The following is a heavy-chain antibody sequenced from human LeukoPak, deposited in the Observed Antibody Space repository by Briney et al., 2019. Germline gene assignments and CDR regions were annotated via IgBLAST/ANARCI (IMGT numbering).Heavy chain of an antibody. V-gene: IGHV4-4*07. CDR1: GGSISSYY. CDR2: IYTSGST. CDR3: AKIPRSEGRDIAARYFDY. J-gene: IGHJ4*02. D-gene: IGHD6-13*01. Sequence: SETLSLTCTVSGGSISSYYWSWIRQPAGKGLEWIGRIYTSGSTNYNPSLKSRVTMSVDTSKNQFSLRLSSVTAADTAVYYCAKIPRSEGRDIAARYFDYWGQGTLVTVSS.